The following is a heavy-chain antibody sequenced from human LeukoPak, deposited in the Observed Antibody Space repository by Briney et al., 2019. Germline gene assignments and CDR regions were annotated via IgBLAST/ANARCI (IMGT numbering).Heavy chain of an antibody. CDR1: GGSISPFY. CDR3: ARAVSGRFDY. CDR2: IHSTGST. Sequence: SETLSLTCTVSGGSISPFYWSWIRQPPGKGLEWIAYIHSTGSTNYNPSLNSRVTISVDTSKNQFSLRLSSVTAADTAIYYCARAVSGRFDYWGQGTLVTVSS. D-gene: IGHD6-19*01. V-gene: IGHV4-59*08. J-gene: IGHJ4*02.